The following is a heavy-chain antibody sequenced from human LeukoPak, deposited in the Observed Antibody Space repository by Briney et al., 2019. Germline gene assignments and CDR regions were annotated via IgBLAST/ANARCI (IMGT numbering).Heavy chain of an antibody. D-gene: IGHD2/OR15-2a*01. J-gene: IGHJ5*02. CDR2: ISGSGGST. Sequence: PGGSLRLSCAASGFTFSSYAMSWVRQAPGKGLEWVSAISGSGGSTYYADSVKGRFTISRDNSKNTLYLQMNSLSTEDTAVYYCAKDNPIEQVPGLGPGSWGQGTLVTVSS. V-gene: IGHV3-23*01. CDR3: AKDNPIEQVPGLGPGS. CDR1: GFTFSSYA.